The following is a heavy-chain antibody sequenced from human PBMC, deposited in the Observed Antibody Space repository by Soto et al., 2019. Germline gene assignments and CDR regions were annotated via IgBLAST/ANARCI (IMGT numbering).Heavy chain of an antibody. J-gene: IGHJ5*02. CDR1: GFTFSSYG. CDR2: IWYDGSNK. V-gene: IGHV3-33*01. CDR3: ARDPYGGNRNWFDP. D-gene: IGHD4-17*01. Sequence: QVQLVESGGGVVQPGRSLRLSCAASGFTFSSYGMHWVRQAPGKGLEWVAVIWYDGSNKYYADSVKGRFTISRDNSKNTLYLQTNSLRAEDTAVYYCARDPYGGNRNWFDPWGQGTLVTVSS.